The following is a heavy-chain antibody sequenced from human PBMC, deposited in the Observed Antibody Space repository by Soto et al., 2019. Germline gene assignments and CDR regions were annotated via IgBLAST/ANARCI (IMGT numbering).Heavy chain of an antibody. CDR2: IVVGSGNT. Sequence: GASVKVSCKTSGLIFTSSAVQWVRQARGQRLEWMGRIVVGSGNTDLAQKFHKRVTLTRDMSTSTVYMELRSLTFEDTAIYYCTSEDVATGLVWGPGSLVTVSSGKKSMTTDTSTSTAYMELRSLRSDDTAVYYCARDLGIAAAGVDYWGQGTLVTVSS. V-gene: IGHV1-58*01. CDR3: TSEDVATGLVWGPGSLVTVSSGKKSMTTDTSTSTAYMELRSLRSDDTAVYYCARDLGIAAAGVDY. CDR1: GLIFTSSA. D-gene: IGHD5-12*01. J-gene: IGHJ4*02.